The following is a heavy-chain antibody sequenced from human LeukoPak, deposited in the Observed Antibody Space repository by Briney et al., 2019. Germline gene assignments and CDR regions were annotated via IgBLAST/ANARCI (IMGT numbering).Heavy chain of an antibody. CDR3: ATWNDKGY. Sequence: GGSLRLSCAVSGFTFSSYWMLWARQAPGKGLVWVSRINTDGSTTNYADSVKGRFTISRDNAKNTLYMQMNSLRAEDTAMYYCATWNDKGYWGQGTLVTVSS. D-gene: IGHD1-1*01. CDR1: GFTFSSYW. CDR2: INTDGSTT. J-gene: IGHJ4*02. V-gene: IGHV3-74*01.